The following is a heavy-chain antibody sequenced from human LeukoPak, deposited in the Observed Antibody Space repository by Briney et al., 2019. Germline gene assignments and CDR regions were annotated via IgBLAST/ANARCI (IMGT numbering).Heavy chain of an antibody. CDR3: ARDYTDYYYYGMDV. Sequence: SVKVSCKASGGTFSSYAISWVRQAPAQGLEWMGRIIPILGIANYAQKFQGRVTITADKSTSTAYMELSSLRSEDTAVYYCARDYTDYYYYGMDVWGQGTTVTVSS. V-gene: IGHV1-69*04. D-gene: IGHD4-4*01. CDR1: GGTFSSYA. CDR2: IIPILGIA. J-gene: IGHJ6*02.